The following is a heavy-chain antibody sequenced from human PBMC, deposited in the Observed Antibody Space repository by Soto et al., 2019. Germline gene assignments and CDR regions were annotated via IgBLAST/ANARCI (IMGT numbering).Heavy chain of an antibody. V-gene: IGHV3-23*01. Sequence: WGSLRLSCAASGFSFSSYAISGVRQATGKGLEWVSAISGSGGSTYYADSVKGRFTISRDNSKNTLYLQMNSLRAEDTAVYYCAKDFQRFLETPDAFDIWGEATMVTVSS. D-gene: IGHD3-3*01. J-gene: IGHJ3*02. CDR2: ISGSGGST. CDR1: GFSFSSYA. CDR3: AKDFQRFLETPDAFDI.